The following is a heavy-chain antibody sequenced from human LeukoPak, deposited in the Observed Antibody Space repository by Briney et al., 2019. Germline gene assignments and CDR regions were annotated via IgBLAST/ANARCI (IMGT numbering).Heavy chain of an antibody. D-gene: IGHD4-17*01. CDR3: AREGWLSNYGDYLVGGMDV. J-gene: IGHJ6*02. CDR1: GFTFSSYW. Sequence: GGSLRLSCAVSGFTFSSYWMHWVRHAPGKGLVWVSRINSDGSSTGYADSVKGRFTISRDNAKNTLYLQMNSLRAEDTAVYYCAREGWLSNYGDYLVGGMDVWGQGTTVTVSS. V-gene: IGHV3-74*01. CDR2: INSDGSST.